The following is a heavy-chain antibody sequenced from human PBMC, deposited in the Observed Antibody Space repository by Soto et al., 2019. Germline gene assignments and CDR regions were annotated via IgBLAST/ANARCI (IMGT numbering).Heavy chain of an antibody. CDR3: ARGQRFLEWLSEYYYYGMDV. J-gene: IGHJ6*02. CDR2: MNPNSGNT. CDR1: GYTFTSYD. V-gene: IGHV1-8*01. Sequence: ASVKVSCKASGYTFTSYDINRVRQATGQGLEWMGWMNPNSGNTGYAQKFQGRVTMTRNTSISTAYMELSSLRSEDTAVYYCARGQRFLEWLSEYYYYGMDVWGQGTTVTVSS. D-gene: IGHD3-3*01.